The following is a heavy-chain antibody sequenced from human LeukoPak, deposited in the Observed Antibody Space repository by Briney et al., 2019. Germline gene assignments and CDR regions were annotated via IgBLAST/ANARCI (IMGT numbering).Heavy chain of an antibody. CDR2: IYSGGST. Sequence: GWSLRLSCAASGFTFSSYAMSWVRQGPGKGLEGVSVIYSGGSTYYADSVKGRFTISRDNSKNTLYLQMNSLRAEDTAVYYCARGERHSSSWYYFDYWGQGTLVTVSS. D-gene: IGHD6-13*01. CDR3: ARGERHSSSWYYFDY. J-gene: IGHJ4*02. CDR1: GFTFSSYA. V-gene: IGHV3-66*01.